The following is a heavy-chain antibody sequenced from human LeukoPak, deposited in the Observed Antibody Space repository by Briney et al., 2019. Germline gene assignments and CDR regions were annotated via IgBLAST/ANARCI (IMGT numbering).Heavy chain of an antibody. D-gene: IGHD1-1*01. CDR1: GFTFSSYA. Sequence: GGSLRLSCAASGFTFSSYAMSWVRQAPGKGLEWVSAIGGSVGGTHYADSVRGRFTISRDNSNNILYLQMNSLRAEDTAVYYCAKVNWDDGGDQWGQGTVVTVSS. CDR2: IGGSVGGT. V-gene: IGHV3-23*01. J-gene: IGHJ4*02. CDR3: AKVNWDDGGDQ.